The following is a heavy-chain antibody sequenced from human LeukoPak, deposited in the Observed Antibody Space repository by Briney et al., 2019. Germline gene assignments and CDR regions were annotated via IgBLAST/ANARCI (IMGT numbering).Heavy chain of an antibody. CDR1: GGSFSGYY. Sequence: PSETLSLTCAVYGGSFSGYYWSWIRQPPGKGLEWIGEINHSGSTNYNPSLKSRVTISVDTSKNQFSLKLSSVTAADTAVYYCARGRRFLEWLLSNYFDYWGRGTLVTVSS. V-gene: IGHV4-34*01. CDR2: INHSGST. J-gene: IGHJ4*02. D-gene: IGHD3-3*01. CDR3: ARGRRFLEWLLSNYFDY.